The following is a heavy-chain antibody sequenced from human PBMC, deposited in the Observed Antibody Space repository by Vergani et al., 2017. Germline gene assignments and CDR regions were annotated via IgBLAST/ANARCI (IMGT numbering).Heavy chain of an antibody. J-gene: IGHJ4*02. CDR2: IHHSGDT. CDR1: DSSIMTNPY. D-gene: IGHD6-19*01. CDR3: ARHRLRSSGWYDPFDY. V-gene: IGHV4-38-2*01. Sequence: QVQLQESGPGLVKPSETLTLTCDVSDSSIMTNPYWGWFRQSPGKGLEWIGCIHHSGDTHYNSSLKSRVSISIVSSSKFSLSLTSVTAADTAIYYCARHRLRSSGWYDPFDYWGQGTLVTVSS.